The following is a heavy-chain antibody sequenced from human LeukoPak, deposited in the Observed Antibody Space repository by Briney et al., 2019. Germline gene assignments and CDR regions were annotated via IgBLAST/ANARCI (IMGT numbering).Heavy chain of an antibody. CDR1: GYSFTSYW. J-gene: IGHJ4*02. CDR2: IYPGDSVT. CDR3: ARPATTVVKKEYYFDY. D-gene: IGHD4-23*01. Sequence: GESLKISCKGSGYSFTSYWIGWVRQMPGKGLEWMGIIYPGDSVTRYSPSFQGQVTISADKSISTAYLQWSSLKASDTAMYYCARPATTVVKKEYYFDYWGQRTLVTVSS. V-gene: IGHV5-51*01.